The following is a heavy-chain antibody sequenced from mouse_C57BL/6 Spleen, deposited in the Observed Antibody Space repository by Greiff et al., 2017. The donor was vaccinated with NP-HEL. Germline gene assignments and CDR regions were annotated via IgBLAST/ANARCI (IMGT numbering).Heavy chain of an antibody. Sequence: QVQLQQPGAELVKPGASVKVSCKASGYTFTSYWMHWVKQRPGQGLEWIGRIHPSDSDTNYNPKFKGKATLTVDKSSSTAYMQLSSLTSEDSAVSYCAIDYGNYLYLDYWGQGTTLTVSS. V-gene: IGHV1-74*01. J-gene: IGHJ2*01. D-gene: IGHD2-1*01. CDR1: GYTFTSYW. CDR3: AIDYGNYLYLDY. CDR2: IHPSDSDT.